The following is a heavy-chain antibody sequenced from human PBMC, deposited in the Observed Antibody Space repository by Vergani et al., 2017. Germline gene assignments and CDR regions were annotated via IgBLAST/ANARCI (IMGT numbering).Heavy chain of an antibody. CDR2: IFPIFGTA. CDR3: ARDPDGDYYGSGSGDY. J-gene: IGHJ4*02. V-gene: IGHV1-69*13. Sequence: QVQLVQSGAEVKKPGSSVKVSCKASGGTFSSYAISWVRQAPGQGLEWMGRIFPIFGTANYAQKFQGRVTITADESTSTAYMELSSLRSEDTAVYYCARDPDGDYYGSGSGDYWGQGTLVTVSS. CDR1: GGTFSSYA. D-gene: IGHD3-10*01.